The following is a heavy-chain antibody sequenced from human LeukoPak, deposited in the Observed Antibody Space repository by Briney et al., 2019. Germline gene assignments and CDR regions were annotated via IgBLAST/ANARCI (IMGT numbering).Heavy chain of an antibody. D-gene: IGHD1-26*01. J-gene: IGHJ4*02. CDR1: GYIFTGYY. CDR2: INPNSGGT. CDR3: ARSRIGSQFDF. V-gene: IGHV1-2*02. Sequence: ASVKVSCKASGYIFTGYYMHWVRQAPGQGLEWMGWINPNSGGTNFAQKFQGRVTMTRDTSISTAYMDLSRLGSDDTAVYYCARSRIGSQFDFWGQGTLVIVSS.